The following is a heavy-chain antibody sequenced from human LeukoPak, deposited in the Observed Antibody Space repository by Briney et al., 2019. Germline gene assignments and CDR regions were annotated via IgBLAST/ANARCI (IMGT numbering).Heavy chain of an antibody. J-gene: IGHJ6*02. CDR1: GGSISSYY. V-gene: IGHV4-59*01. CDR2: IYDSGST. CDR3: ARVGGTNYYYYGMDV. D-gene: IGHD1-1*01. Sequence: SETLSLTCTVSGGSISSYYWSWIRQPPGKGLGCIGYIYDSGSTNYNPSLKSRVTISVDTSKNQFSLKLSSGTAADTAVYYCARVGGTNYYYYGMDVWGQGTTVTVSS.